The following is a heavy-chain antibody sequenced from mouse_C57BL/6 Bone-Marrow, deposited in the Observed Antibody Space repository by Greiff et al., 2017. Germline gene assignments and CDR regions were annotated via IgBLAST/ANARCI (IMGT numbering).Heavy chain of an antibody. V-gene: IGHV2-5*01. Sequence: QVQPQQSGPGLVQPSQSLSITCTVSGFSLTSYGVHWVRQSPGKGLEWLGVIWRGGSTDYNAAFMSRLSITKDNSKSQVFFKMNSLQADDTAIYYCDKNGGAWYFDVWGTGTTVTVSS. CDR2: IWRGGST. CDR1: GFSLTSYG. D-gene: IGHD1-1*02. J-gene: IGHJ1*03. CDR3: DKNGGAWYFDV.